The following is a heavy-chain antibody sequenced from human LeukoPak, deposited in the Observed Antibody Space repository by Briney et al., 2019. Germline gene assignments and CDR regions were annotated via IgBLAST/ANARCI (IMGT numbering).Heavy chain of an antibody. V-gene: IGHV4-38-2*01. J-gene: IGHJ3*02. CDR1: GYSISSGYY. Sequence: KPSETLSLTCAVSGYSISSGYYWGWIRQPPGKGLEWIRSIYHSGSTHYNPSLKSRVTISVDTSKNQFSLKLSSVTAADTAVYYCARVRPYYYDSSGYYPHDAFDIWGQGTMVTVSS. D-gene: IGHD3-22*01. CDR2: IYHSGST. CDR3: ARVRPYYYDSSGYYPHDAFDI.